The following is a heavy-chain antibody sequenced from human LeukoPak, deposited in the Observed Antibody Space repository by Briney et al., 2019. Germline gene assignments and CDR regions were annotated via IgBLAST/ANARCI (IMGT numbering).Heavy chain of an antibody. J-gene: IGHJ4*02. Sequence: GGSLRLSCAASGFTFRIYGMSWVRQAAGKGLEWVANIKQDGSEKYYVDSVRGRFTLSRDNAKNSLYLQMDSLRAEDTAVYYCASSVGGFFDYWGQGNLVTVSS. D-gene: IGHD5/OR15-5a*01. CDR2: IKQDGSEK. CDR3: ASSVGGFFDY. CDR1: GFTFRIYG. V-gene: IGHV3-7*01.